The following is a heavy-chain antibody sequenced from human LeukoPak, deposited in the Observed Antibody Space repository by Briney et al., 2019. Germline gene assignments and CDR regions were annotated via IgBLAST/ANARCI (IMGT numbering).Heavy chain of an antibody. D-gene: IGHD4-23*01. CDR2: IYYSGST. V-gene: IGHV4-59*01. CDR1: GGSISGYY. CDR3: ARSDYGGNSAAFGV. J-gene: IGHJ3*01. Sequence: SETLSLTCSVSGGSISGYYWSWIRQPPGQGLEWIGYIYYSGSTNYNPSLESRLTISLDTSKNHFSLQLSSVTAADTAVYYCARSDYGGNSAAFGVWGQGTMVTVSS.